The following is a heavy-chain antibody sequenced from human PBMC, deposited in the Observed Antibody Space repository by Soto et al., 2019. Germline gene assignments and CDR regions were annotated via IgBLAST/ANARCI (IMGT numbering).Heavy chain of an antibody. V-gene: IGHV3-23*01. Sequence: QLLQSGGGLVQPGGSLTLSCAASGFTFGTADMSWVRQAPGEGLEWVSTIDGSGGITYYADSVKGRFTISRDNSRNTVYLQMNSLRGDDTALCYCVKNSGWFNTWGQGALVTVSS. CDR1: GFTFGTAD. J-gene: IGHJ5*02. D-gene: IGHD3-10*01. CDR3: VKNSGWFNT. CDR2: IDGSGGIT.